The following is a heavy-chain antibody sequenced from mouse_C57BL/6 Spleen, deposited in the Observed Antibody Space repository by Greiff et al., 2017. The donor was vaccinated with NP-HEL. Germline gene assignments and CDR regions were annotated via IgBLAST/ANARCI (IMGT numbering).Heavy chain of an antibody. D-gene: IGHD1-2*01. V-gene: IGHV1-15*01. J-gene: IGHJ4*01. CDR3: TRYTTAYAMDY. CDR1: GYTFTDYE. CDR2: IDPETGGT. Sequence: VHLVESGAELVRPGASVTLSCKASGYTFTDYEMHWVKQTPVHGLEWIGAIDPETGGTAYNQKFKGKAILTADKSSSTAYMELRSLTSEDSAVYYCTRYTTAYAMDYWGQGTSVTVSS.